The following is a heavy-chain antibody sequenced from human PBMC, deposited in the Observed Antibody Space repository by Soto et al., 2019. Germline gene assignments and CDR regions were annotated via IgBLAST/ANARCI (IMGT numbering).Heavy chain of an antibody. CDR1: GYTFTSYA. V-gene: IGHV1-3*01. D-gene: IGHD2-15*01. CDR2: INAGNGNT. Sequence: QVQLVQSGAEVKKPGASVKVSCKASGYTFTSYAMHWVRQAPGQRLEWKGWINAGNGNTKYSQKFQGRVTITRDTSASTAYMDLSSLRSEDTAVYYCARGPGGPDGPGDYWGQGTLVTVSS. CDR3: ARGPGGPDGPGDY. J-gene: IGHJ4*02.